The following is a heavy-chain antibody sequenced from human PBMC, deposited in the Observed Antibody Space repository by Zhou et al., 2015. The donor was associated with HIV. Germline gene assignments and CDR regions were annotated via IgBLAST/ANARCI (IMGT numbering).Heavy chain of an antibody. J-gene: IGHJ4*02. CDR1: SSYA. CDR2: IIPIFGTA. Sequence: SSYAISWVRQAPGQGLEWMGGIIPIFGTANYAQKFQGRVTITADESTSTAYMELSSLRSEDTAVYYCASAGDLTFWSGHLDYWGQGTLVTVSS. D-gene: IGHD3-3*01. V-gene: IGHV1-69*01. CDR3: ASAGDLTFWSGHLDY.